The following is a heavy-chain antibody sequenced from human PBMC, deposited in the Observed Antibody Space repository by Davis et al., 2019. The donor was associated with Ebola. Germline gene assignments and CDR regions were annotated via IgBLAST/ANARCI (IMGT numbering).Heavy chain of an antibody. V-gene: IGHV4-34*09. CDR2: IYYSGST. J-gene: IGHJ3*02. Sequence: MPSETLSLTCAVYGGSFSGYYWSWIRQPPGKGLEWIGYIYYSGSTYYNPSLKSRVTISVDTSKNQFSLKLSSVTAADTAVYYCARPEAAFDIWGQGTMVTVSS. CDR1: GGSFSGYY. D-gene: IGHD1-14*01. CDR3: ARPEAAFDI.